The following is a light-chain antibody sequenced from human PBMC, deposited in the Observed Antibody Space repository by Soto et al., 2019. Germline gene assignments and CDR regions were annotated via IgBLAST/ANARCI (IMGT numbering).Light chain of an antibody. CDR2: AVS. J-gene: IGKJ4*01. CDR1: QGISSY. V-gene: IGKV1-9*01. CDR3: HQLNSYRLT. Sequence: DIQLTQSPSFLSASVGDRVTITCRASQGISSYFAWYQQKPGKAPKLLIYAVSTLQSGVPSRFLGSASGTEFTRTISRLQPEDFATYYCHQLNSYRLTFCGGTKVEIK.